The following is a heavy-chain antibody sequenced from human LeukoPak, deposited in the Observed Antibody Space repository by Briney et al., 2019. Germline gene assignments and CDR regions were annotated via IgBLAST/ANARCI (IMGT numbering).Heavy chain of an antibody. CDR2: INPNSGGT. CDR3: ARDLEVRGVLYYFDY. D-gene: IGHD3-10*01. Sequence: ASVKVSCKPSGYSFTGYYMHWVRQAPGQGLGWMGWINPNSGGTNYAQKFQDRVTMTRDTSISTAYMELSRLRSDDTAVYYCARDLEVRGVLYYFDYWGQGTLVTVSS. CDR1: GYSFTGYY. V-gene: IGHV1-2*02. J-gene: IGHJ4*02.